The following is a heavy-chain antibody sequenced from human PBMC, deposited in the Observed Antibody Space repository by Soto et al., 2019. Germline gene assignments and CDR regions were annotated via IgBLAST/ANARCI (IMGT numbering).Heavy chain of an antibody. Sequence: QAQLVQSGAEVKKPGASVKVSCKASGYTFASFDINWVRQATGQGPEWVGWMSPNSGNTGYALKFQGRVTMTRDTSRTTAYMELSSLRSEDTGVYDWARGVDAGMDVWGQGTTVTVSS. J-gene: IGHJ6*02. CDR2: MSPNSGNT. CDR3: ARGVDAGMDV. CDR1: GYTFASFD. V-gene: IGHV1-8*01.